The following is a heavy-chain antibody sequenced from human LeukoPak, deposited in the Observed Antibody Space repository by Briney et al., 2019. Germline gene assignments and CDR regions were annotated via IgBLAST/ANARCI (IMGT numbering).Heavy chain of an antibody. D-gene: IGHD1-26*01. Sequence: PSETLSLTCTVSGGSISSYYWSWIRQPPGKGLEWIGYIYYSGSTNYNPSLKSRVTISVDTSKNQFSLKLSSVTAADTAVYYCGREKVGATGAFDIWGQGTMVTVSS. J-gene: IGHJ3*02. CDR1: GGSISSYY. CDR3: GREKVGATGAFDI. CDR2: IYYSGST. V-gene: IGHV4-59*01.